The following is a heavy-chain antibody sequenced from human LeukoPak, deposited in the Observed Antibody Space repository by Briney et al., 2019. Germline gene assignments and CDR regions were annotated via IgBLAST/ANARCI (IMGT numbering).Heavy chain of an antibody. CDR2: IYTSDST. CDR3: ARDYFDY. Sequence: GGSLRLSCAASGFTFSRHWMSWVRQAPGKGLEWVSVIYTSDSTYYAYSVKGRFTISRDNSKNTLYLQMNSLRAEDTAVYYCARDYFDYWGQGTLVTVSP. J-gene: IGHJ4*02. CDR1: GFTFSRHW. V-gene: IGHV3-53*01.